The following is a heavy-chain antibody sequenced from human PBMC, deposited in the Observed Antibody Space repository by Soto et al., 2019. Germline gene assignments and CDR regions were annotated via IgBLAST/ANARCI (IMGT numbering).Heavy chain of an antibody. V-gene: IGHV1-69*01. CDR2: IIPIFGTA. CDR3: ATSIAVAAAYYYYGMDG. D-gene: IGHD6-19*01. Sequence: QVQLVQSGAEVKKPGSSVKVSCKASGGTFSSYAISWVRQAPGQGLEWMGGIIPIFGTANYAQKSQGRVTITADESKSTAYMELSSLRSEDTAVYYCATSIAVAAAYYYYGMDGWGQGTTVTVSS. CDR1: GGTFSSYA. J-gene: IGHJ6*02.